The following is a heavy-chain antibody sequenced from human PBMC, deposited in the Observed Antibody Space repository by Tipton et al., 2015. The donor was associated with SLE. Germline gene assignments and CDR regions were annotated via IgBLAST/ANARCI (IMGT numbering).Heavy chain of an antibody. Sequence: SLRLSCEASGFTFGGYRMNWVRQAPGKGLEWVSSISSSSSSIYYANSVKGRFTISRDNARNSLLLQMSSLRAEDTATYYCVRSAGPFDYWGQGALVTVSS. CDR1: GFTFGGYR. V-gene: IGHV3-21*01. CDR3: VRSAGPFDY. J-gene: IGHJ4*02. CDR2: ISSSSSSI.